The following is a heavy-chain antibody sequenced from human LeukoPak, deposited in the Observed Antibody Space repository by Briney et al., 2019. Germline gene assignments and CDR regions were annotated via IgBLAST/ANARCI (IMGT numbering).Heavy chain of an antibody. CDR2: ISSSSSYI. CDR3: ARNILVRGVTEYYFDY. Sequence: GGSLRLSCAASGFTFSSYSMNWVRQAPGKGLEWVSSISSSSSYIYYADSVKGRLTISRDNAKNSLYLQMNSLRAEDTAVYYCARNILVRGVTEYYFDYWGQGTLVTVSS. CDR1: GFTFSSYS. D-gene: IGHD3-10*01. V-gene: IGHV3-21*01. J-gene: IGHJ4*02.